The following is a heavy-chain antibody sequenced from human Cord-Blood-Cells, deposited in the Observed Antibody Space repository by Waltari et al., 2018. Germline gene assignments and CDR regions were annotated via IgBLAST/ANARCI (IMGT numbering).Heavy chain of an antibody. J-gene: IGHJ4*02. CDR2: INHSGST. D-gene: IGHD2-15*01. V-gene: IGHV4-34*01. CDR3: ARGIYCSGGSCYFDY. Sequence: QVQLQQWGAGLLKPSETLSLTCAVYGGSFSGYYWSWIRQPPGKGLEWIGEINHSGSTNYNPSLKSRVTISVDTSKNQFSLKLSSVTAADTAVYYCARGIYCSGGSCYFDYWGQGTLVTVSS. CDR1: GGSFSGYY.